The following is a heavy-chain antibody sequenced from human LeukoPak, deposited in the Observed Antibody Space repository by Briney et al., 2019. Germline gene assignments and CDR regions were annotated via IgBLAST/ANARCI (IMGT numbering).Heavy chain of an antibody. CDR3: ARDDGYCSGGSCYEPTGTDY. D-gene: IGHD2-15*01. Sequence: GASVKVSCKASGYTFTSYAMHWVRQAPGQRLEWMGWINAGNGNTKYSQKFQGRVTITRDTSASTAYMELSSLRSGDTAVYYCARDDGYCSGGSCYEPTGTDYWGQGTLVTVSS. CDR1: GYTFTSYA. CDR2: INAGNGNT. V-gene: IGHV1-3*01. J-gene: IGHJ4*02.